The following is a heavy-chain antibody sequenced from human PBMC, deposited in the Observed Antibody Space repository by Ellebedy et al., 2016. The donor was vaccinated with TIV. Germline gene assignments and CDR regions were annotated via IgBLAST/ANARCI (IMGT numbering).Heavy chain of an antibody. V-gene: IGHV3-48*04. CDR2: IGRSGFTT. Sequence: GGSLRLSCAASGFTFSSYAIHWVRQAPGKGLEWVAYIGRSGFTTYYGDSVAGRFTISRDDAQESLYLQLNSLRVEDTAMYYCARDRAGGNLEVDYWGQGTLVTVSS. D-gene: IGHD4-23*01. CDR1: GFTFSSYA. J-gene: IGHJ4*02. CDR3: ARDRAGGNLEVDY.